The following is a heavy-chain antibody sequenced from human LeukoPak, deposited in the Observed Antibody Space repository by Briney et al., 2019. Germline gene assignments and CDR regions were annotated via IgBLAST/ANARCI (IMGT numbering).Heavy chain of an antibody. D-gene: IGHD6-19*01. CDR3: ARQLAVAGTGKRTAWFDP. CDR2: ISSSGSTI. V-gene: IGHV3-11*01. Sequence: GGSLRLSCAASGFTFSDYYMSWIRQAPGKGLEWVSYISSSGSTIYYADSVKGRFTISRDNAKNSLYLQMNSLRAEDTAVYYCARQLAVAGTGKRTAWFDPWGQGTLVTVSS. J-gene: IGHJ5*02. CDR1: GFTFSDYY.